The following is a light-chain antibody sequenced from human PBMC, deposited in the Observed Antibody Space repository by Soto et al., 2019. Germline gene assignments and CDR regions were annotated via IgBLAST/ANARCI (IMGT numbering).Light chain of an antibody. J-gene: IGKJ1*01. V-gene: IGKV3-15*01. CDR3: QQYNNWPWT. Sequence: VMTQCPLSLPITLGHPASISCRSSQSLVYSLLNNLAWYQQKPGQAPRLLIYGASTRATGVPARFSGSGSGTDFTLTISSLQSEHFAFYYCQQYNNWPWTFGQGTKVDI. CDR1: QSLVYSLLNN. CDR2: GAS.